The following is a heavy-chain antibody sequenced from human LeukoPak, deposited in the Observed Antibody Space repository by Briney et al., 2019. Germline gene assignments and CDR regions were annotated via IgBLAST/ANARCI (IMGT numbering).Heavy chain of an antibody. CDR1: GFTFSSYA. J-gene: IGHJ4*02. CDR3: ARGEMATVPSFDY. CDR2: ISYDGSNK. Sequence: GGSLRLSCAASGFTFSSYAMHWVRQAPGKGLEWVAVISYDGSNKYYADSVKGRFTISRDNSKNTLYLQMNSLRAEGTAVYYCARGEMATVPSFDYWGQGTLVTVSS. V-gene: IGHV3-30-3*01. D-gene: IGHD5-24*01.